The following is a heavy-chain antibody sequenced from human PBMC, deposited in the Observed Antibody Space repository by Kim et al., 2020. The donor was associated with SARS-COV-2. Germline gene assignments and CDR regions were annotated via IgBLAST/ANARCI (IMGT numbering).Heavy chain of an antibody. V-gene: IGHV4-34*01. J-gene: IGHJ3*02. CDR2: INHSGST. CDR3: ARGSYDSSGYYVHDAFDI. CDR1: GGSFSGYY. Sequence: SETLSLTCAVYGGSFSGYYWSWIHQPPGKGPEWIGEINHSGSTNYNPSLKSRVTISVDTSKNQFSLKLSSVTAADTAVYYCARGSYDSSGYYVHDAFDIWGQGTMVTVSS. D-gene: IGHD3-22*01.